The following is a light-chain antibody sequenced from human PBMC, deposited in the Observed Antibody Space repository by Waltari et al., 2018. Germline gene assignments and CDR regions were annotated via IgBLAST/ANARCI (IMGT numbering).Light chain of an antibody. Sequence: QTVVTQEPSFSVSPGGTVTLTCGLSSGSVSTSYYPRWYQQTPGQAPRTLIYSTNTRSSGVPDRFSGPILGNKAALTITGAQADDESDYYCVLYMGSGIRVFGGGTKLTVL. CDR2: STN. CDR1: SGSVSTSYY. V-gene: IGLV8-61*01. J-gene: IGLJ3*02. CDR3: VLYMGSGIRV.